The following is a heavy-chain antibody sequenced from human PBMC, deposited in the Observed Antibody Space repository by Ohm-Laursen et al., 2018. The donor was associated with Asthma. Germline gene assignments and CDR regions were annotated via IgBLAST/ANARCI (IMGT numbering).Heavy chain of an antibody. V-gene: IGHV3-21*01. CDR3: ARDLVVVPAAGYYYYYGMDV. CDR2: ISTASSFI. D-gene: IGHD2-2*01. Sequence: SLRLSCAAPGYTFSRYSIHWVRQIPGKGLEWVASISTASSFIYYADSVRGRFTISRDNSKNTLYLQMNSLRAEDTAVYYCARDLVVVPAAGYYYYYGMDVWGQGTTVAVSS. CDR1: GYTFSRYS. J-gene: IGHJ6*02.